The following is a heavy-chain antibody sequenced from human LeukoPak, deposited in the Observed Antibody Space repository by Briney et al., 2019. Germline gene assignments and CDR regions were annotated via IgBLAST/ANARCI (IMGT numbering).Heavy chain of an antibody. CDR1: GFTVNIDG. CDR2: IRYDGSYE. D-gene: IGHD5-24*01. Sequence: GGSLRLSCAASGFTVNIDGMHWVRQAPGKGLEWVAFIRYDGSYEYYADSVKGRFTISRDNSKTTLYLQMNSLRSEDTAVYYCAKDGGLHLYHYYNNMDMWGQGTTVTVSS. CDR3: AKDGGLHLYHYYNNMDM. J-gene: IGHJ6*03. V-gene: IGHV3-30*02.